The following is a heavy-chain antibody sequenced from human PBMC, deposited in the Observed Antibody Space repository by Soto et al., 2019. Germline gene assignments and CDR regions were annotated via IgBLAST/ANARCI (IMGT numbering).Heavy chain of an antibody. Sequence: QVQLVESGGGVVQPGGSLRLSCAASGFSFSNFPMHWFRQAPGKGLEWVAVMSFDGITTYYADSVKGRFTVSRDNSQKTLYIRVNSLRDEDTAVYFCAREGPDTFGSSWDFDYWGQGTLVTVSS. CDR2: MSFDGITT. CDR3: AREGPDTFGSSWDFDY. V-gene: IGHV3-30-3*01. J-gene: IGHJ4*02. D-gene: IGHD3-3*01. CDR1: GFSFSNFP.